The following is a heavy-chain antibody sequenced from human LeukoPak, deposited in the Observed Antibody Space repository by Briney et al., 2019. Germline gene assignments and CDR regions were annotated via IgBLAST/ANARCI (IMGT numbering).Heavy chain of an antibody. J-gene: IGHJ5*02. CDR2: ISAYNGNT. Sequence: ASVKVSCKASGYTFTSYGISWVRQAPGQGLEWMGWISAYNGNTNYAQKLQGRVTMTTDTSTSTAYMELRSLRSDGTAVYYCARATHEIGTFGVVRPNWFDPWGQGALVTVSS. D-gene: IGHD3-3*01. V-gene: IGHV1-18*01. CDR3: ARATHEIGTFGVVRPNWFDP. CDR1: GYTFTSYG.